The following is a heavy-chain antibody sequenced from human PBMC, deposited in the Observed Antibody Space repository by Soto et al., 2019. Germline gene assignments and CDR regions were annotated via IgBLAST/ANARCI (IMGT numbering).Heavy chain of an antibody. CDR1: GFTFSSYA. J-gene: IGHJ4*02. CDR3: AKDPPRLRYFDSVSASAPPQN. D-gene: IGHD3-9*01. V-gene: IGHV3-23*01. CDR2: ISGSGGST. Sequence: GGSLRLSCAASGFTFSSYAMSWVRQAPGKGLEWVSAISGSGGSTYYADSVKGRFTISRDNSKNTLYLQMNSLRAEDTAVYYCAKDPPRLRYFDSVSASAPPQNWGQGTLVTVSS.